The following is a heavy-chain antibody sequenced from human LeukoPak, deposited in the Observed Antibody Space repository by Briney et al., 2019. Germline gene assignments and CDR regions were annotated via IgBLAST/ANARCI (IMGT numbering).Heavy chain of an antibody. D-gene: IGHD5-24*01. Sequence: SETLSLTCTVSGGSISSSSYYWGWIRQPPGKGLEWIGSIYYSGSTYYNPSLKSRVTISVDTSKNQFSLKLSSVTAADTAVYYCARTVEMATIKHYYYMDVWGKGTTVTVSS. CDR2: IYYSGST. CDR1: GGSISSSSYY. J-gene: IGHJ6*03. CDR3: ARTVEMATIKHYYYMDV. V-gene: IGHV4-39*07.